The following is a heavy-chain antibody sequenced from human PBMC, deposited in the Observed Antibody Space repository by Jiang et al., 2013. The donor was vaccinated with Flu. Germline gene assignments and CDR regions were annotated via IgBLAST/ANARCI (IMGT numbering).Heavy chain of an antibody. J-gene: IGHJ3*02. CDR1: GYSINSDYY. V-gene: IGHV4-38-2*01. CDR2: IYHTGST. D-gene: IGHD6-25*01. CDR3: ARKAARSGGFDI. Sequence: GLVKPSETLSLTCALSGYSINSDYYRGWMRQPPGEGLEWIGTIYHTGSTYYNPSLNSRVTISVGTSKKQFSLKLTSVTAADTAVYYCARKAARSGGFDIWGQGTLVTVSS.